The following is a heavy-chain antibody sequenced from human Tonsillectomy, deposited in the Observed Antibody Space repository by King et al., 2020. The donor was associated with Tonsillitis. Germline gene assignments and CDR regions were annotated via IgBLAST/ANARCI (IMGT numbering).Heavy chain of an antibody. CDR1: GYTFTDYF. J-gene: IGHJ4*02. V-gene: IGHV1-2*02. CDR2: INPNSGGT. CDR3: ARGVVALRGAFDF. Sequence: QLVQSGAEVKKPGASVKVSCKTSGYTFTDYFIHWVRQAPGQGLEWMGWINPNSGGTNYAPKFQGSVTMTSDTSTTTAYVELRGLTSDDTAVYYCARGVVALRGAFDFWGQGALVTVSS. D-gene: IGHD3-3*01.